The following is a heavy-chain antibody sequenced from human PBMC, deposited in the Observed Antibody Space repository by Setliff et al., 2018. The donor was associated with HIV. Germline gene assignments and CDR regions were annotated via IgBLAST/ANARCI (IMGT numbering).Heavy chain of an antibody. Sequence: SETLSLTCTVSGGSISSSSYYWGWIRQPPGKGLEWIGSIYYSGSTYYNPSLKSRVTISVDTSKNQSSLKLSSVTAADAAVYYCARERRYYGSGSSLWGQGTLVTVSS. CDR2: IYYSGST. D-gene: IGHD3-10*01. J-gene: IGHJ4*02. CDR1: GGSISSSSYY. CDR3: ARERRYYGSGSSL. V-gene: IGHV4-39*07.